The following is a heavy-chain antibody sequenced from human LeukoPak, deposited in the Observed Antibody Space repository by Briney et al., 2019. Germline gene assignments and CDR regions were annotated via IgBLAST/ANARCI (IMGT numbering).Heavy chain of an antibody. CDR3: ARGMYYYDSSGASWFDP. CDR1: GGTFSSYA. Sequence: ASVKVSCKASGGTFSSYAISWVRQAPGQGLEWMGIINPSGGSTSYAQKFQGRVTMTRDTSTSTVYMELSSLRSEDTAVYYCARGMYYYDSSGASWFDPWGQGTLVTVSS. CDR2: INPSGGST. J-gene: IGHJ5*02. V-gene: IGHV1-46*01. D-gene: IGHD3-22*01.